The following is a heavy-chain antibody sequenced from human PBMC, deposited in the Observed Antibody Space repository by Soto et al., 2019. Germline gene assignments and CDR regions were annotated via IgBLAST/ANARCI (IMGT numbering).Heavy chain of an antibody. J-gene: IGHJ3*02. CDR1: GFTFSRHS. CDR2: ISSSSTII. Sequence: EVQLVESGGGLVQPGGSLRLSCAASGFTFSRHSMNWVRQAPGKGLEWLSYISSSSTIIDYADSVKGRFTISRDNAKNSLYLQMNSLSDEDKALYYCARDDKYASDIWGEGTMVTVSS. CDR3: ARDDKYASDI. V-gene: IGHV3-48*02.